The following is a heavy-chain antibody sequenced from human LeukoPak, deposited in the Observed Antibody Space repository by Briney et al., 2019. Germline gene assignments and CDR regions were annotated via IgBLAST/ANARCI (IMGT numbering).Heavy chain of an antibody. CDR1: GFTFSSYG. CDR2: IWYDGSNK. J-gene: IGHJ4*02. Sequence: PGGSLRLSCAASGFTFSSYGMHWVRQAPGKGLEWVAVIWYDGSNKYYADSVKGRFTISRDNSKNTLYLQMNSLRAEDTAVYYCFSEPPTYYYDSSGYTSDYWGQGTLVTVSS. D-gene: IGHD3-22*01. V-gene: IGHV3-33*01. CDR3: FSEPPTYYYDSSGYTSDY.